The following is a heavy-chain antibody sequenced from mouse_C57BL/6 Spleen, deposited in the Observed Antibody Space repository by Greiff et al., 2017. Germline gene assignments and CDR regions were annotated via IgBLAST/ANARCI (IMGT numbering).Heavy chain of an antibody. CDR1: GFTFSDYG. Sequence: EVKLMESGGGLVKPGGSLKLSCAASGFTFSDYGMHWVRQAPEKGLEWVAYISSGSSTIYYADTVKGRFTISRDNAKNTLFLQMTSLRSEDTAMYYCARPKLGRGYFDYWGQGTTLTVSS. J-gene: IGHJ2*01. CDR3: ARPKLGRGYFDY. CDR2: ISSGSSTI. D-gene: IGHD4-1*01. V-gene: IGHV5-17*01.